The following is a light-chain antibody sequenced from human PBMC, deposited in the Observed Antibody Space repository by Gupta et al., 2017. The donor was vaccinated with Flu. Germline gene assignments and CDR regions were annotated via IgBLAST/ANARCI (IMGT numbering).Light chain of an antibody. CDR1: QSVSSSY. Sequence: EMVLTQSPGTLSFSPGERAILSCRGSQSVSSSYLAWYQQKPGQAPRLLIYGASSRATGIPERFSGSGSGTDFTLTISRLEPEDFAVYYCQQYGSSPKTFGQGTKVEIK. V-gene: IGKV3-20*01. CDR2: GAS. J-gene: IGKJ1*01. CDR3: QQYGSSPKT.